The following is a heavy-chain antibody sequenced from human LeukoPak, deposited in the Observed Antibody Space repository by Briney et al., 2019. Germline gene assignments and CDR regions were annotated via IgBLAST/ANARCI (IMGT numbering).Heavy chain of an antibody. J-gene: IGHJ1*01. Sequence: PGGSLRLSCAASGFTFSSYEMNWVRQAPGKGLEWVSYISSSGSTIYYADSVKGRFTISRDNAKNSLYLQMNSLRAEDTAVYYCARDLGYYDSSGDYRGAEYFQHWGQGTLVTVSS. V-gene: IGHV3-48*03. CDR2: ISSSGSTI. D-gene: IGHD3-22*01. CDR3: ARDLGYYDSSGDYRGAEYFQH. CDR1: GFTFSSYE.